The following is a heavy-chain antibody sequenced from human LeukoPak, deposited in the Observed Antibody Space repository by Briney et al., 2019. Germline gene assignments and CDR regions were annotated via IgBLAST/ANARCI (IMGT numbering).Heavy chain of an antibody. Sequence: GGSLRLSCAASGFLFSSYWMSWVRQAPGKGLEWVANINYDGSEKHFVDSVRGRFTISRDNAKNSLYLQMHSLRVEDTAIYYCARGGGLTVYGGQGTLVTVSS. CDR3: ARGGGLTVY. D-gene: IGHD3-16*01. J-gene: IGHJ4*02. CDR1: GFLFSSYW. CDR2: INYDGSEK. V-gene: IGHV3-7*01.